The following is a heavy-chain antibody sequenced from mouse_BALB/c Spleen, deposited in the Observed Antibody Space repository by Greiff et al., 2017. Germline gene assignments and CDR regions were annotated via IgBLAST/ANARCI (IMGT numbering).Heavy chain of an antibody. CDR2: INPSNGRT. D-gene: IGHD1-1*01. Sequence: QVQLQQPGAELVKPGASVKLSCKASGYTFTSYWMHWVKQRPGQGLEWIVEINPSNGRTNYNEKFKSKATLTVDKSSSTAYMQLSSLTSEDSAVYYCARSRTTVVDWYFDVWGAGTTVTVSS. V-gene: IGHV1S81*02. CDR1: GYTFTSYW. CDR3: ARSRTTVVDWYFDV. J-gene: IGHJ1*01.